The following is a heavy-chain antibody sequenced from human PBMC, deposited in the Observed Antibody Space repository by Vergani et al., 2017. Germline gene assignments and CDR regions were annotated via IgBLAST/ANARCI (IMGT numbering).Heavy chain of an antibody. CDR2: IYYSGST. CDR3: ARIVVAARPGAFDI. D-gene: IGHD6-6*01. Sequence: QLQLQESGPGLVKPSETLSLTCTVSGGSISSSSYYWGWIRQPPGKGLEGIGSIYYSGSTYYNPSLKSRVTISVETSKNQFSLKLSSVTAADTAVCYCARIVVAARPGAFDIWGQGTMVTVSS. V-gene: IGHV4-39*01. CDR1: GGSISSSSYY. J-gene: IGHJ3*02.